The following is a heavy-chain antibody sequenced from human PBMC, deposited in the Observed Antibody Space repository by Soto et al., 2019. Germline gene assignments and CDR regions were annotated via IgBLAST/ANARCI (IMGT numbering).Heavy chain of an antibody. V-gene: IGHV3-21*01. J-gene: IGHJ6*02. Sequence: GGSLRLSCATSGFTFSRYSMNWVRQAPGMGLAWVSSISSSSRYIYYTDSVRGRFTTSRDNAKNSLYLQINSLRAEDTAVYYCARDRLVAATSAPPYCYYGMDVWGQGTTVTVSS. CDR3: ARDRLVAATSAPPYCYYGMDV. D-gene: IGHD2-15*01. CDR2: ISSSSRYI. CDR1: GFTFSRYS.